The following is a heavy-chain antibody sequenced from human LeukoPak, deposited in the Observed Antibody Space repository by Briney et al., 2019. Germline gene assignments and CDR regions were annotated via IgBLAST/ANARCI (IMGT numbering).Heavy chain of an antibody. CDR2: ISAGSDYI. V-gene: IGHV3-21*05. D-gene: IGHD1-26*01. CDR3: ARWGLGPSFDY. CDR1: GFMFNGYS. Sequence: GGSLRLSCAASGFMFNGYSLTWVRQAPGKGLEWISYISAGSDYIYYTDSVKGQFTISRDNAKNSLYLQLNSLRVEDTAVYYCARWGLGPSFDYWGRGTLVTVSS. J-gene: IGHJ4*02.